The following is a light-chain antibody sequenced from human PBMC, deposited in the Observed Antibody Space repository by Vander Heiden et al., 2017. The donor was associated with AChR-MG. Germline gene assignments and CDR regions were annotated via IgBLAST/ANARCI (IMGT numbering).Light chain of an antibody. CDR2: GAS. CDR1: QSFSSRY. Sequence: EIVLTQSPGTLSLSPGERATLSCRASQSFSSRYLAWNQQKPGQAPRLLLYGASNRATGIPDRFSGSGSGTDFTLTISRLEPEDFVVYFCQQYGSSPYTFGQGTNLEIK. V-gene: IGKV3-20*01. J-gene: IGKJ2*01. CDR3: QQYGSSPYT.